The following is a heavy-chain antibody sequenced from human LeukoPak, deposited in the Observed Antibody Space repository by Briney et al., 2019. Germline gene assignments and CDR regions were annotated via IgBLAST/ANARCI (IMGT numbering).Heavy chain of an antibody. CDR1: GFTFSDYY. CDR2: ISSSGSTI. D-gene: IGHD1-26*01. CDR3: VRGARWELGYYYYMDV. Sequence: GGSLRLSCAASGFTFSDYYMSWIRQAPGKGLEWVSYISSSGSTIYYADSVKGRFTISRDNAKNSLYLQMNSLRAEDTAVYYCVRGARWELGYYYYMDVWGKGTTVTVSS. V-gene: IGHV3-11*04. J-gene: IGHJ6*03.